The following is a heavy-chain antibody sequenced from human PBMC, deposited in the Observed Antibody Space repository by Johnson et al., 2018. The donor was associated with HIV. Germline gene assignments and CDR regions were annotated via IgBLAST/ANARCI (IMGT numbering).Heavy chain of an antibody. CDR3: AKDGDDGDGPDGTKDAFDI. V-gene: IGHV3-30*04. Sequence: QVQLVESGGGVVQPGGSLRLSCAASGFTFSSYAMHWVRQAPGKGLEWVAVISYDGSNNYYADSVKARFTISRDDARNTLYLKMNSLRIEDTGLYYCAKDGDDGDGPDGTKDAFDIWGQGTMVTVSS. CDR2: ISYDGSNN. D-gene: IGHD5-24*01. CDR1: GFTFSSYA. J-gene: IGHJ3*02.